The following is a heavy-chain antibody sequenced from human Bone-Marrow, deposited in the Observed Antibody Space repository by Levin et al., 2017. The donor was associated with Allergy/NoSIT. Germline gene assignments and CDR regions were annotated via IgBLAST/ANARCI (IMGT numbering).Heavy chain of an antibody. CDR3: AKASSSNPPYYYYGMDV. Sequence: GGSLRLSCAASGFTFDDYAMHWVRQAPGKGLEWVSGISWNSGSIGYADSVKGRFTISRDNAKNSLYLQMNSLRAEDTALYYCAKASSSNPPYYYYGMDVWGQGTTVTVSS. CDR2: ISWNSGSI. J-gene: IGHJ6*02. V-gene: IGHV3-9*01. CDR1: GFTFDDYA. D-gene: IGHD2-2*01.